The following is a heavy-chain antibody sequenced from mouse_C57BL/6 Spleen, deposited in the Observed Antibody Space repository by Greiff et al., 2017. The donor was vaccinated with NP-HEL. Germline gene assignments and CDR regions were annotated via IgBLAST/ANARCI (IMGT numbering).Heavy chain of an antibody. CDR2: IYPRDGST. J-gene: IGHJ2*01. Sequence: VKPGASVKISCKVSGYTFTDHTIHWMKQRPEQGLEWIGYIYPRDGSTKYNEKFKGKATLTADKSSSTAYMQLNSLTSEDSAVYFCARYYGSRGDYFDYWGQGTTLTVSS. V-gene: IGHV1-78*01. CDR1: GYTFTDHT. D-gene: IGHD1-1*01. CDR3: ARYYGSRGDYFDY.